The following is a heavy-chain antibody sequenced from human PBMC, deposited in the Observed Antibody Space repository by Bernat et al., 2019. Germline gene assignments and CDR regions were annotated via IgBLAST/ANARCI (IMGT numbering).Heavy chain of an antibody. V-gene: IGHV3-73*02. D-gene: IGHD3-3*01. CDR3: TRPVYYDFWSDRAFDI. J-gene: IGHJ3*02. Sequence: EVQLVESGGGLVQPGGSLKLSCAASGFTFSGSAMHWVRQASGKGLEWVGRIRSKANSYATAYAASVKGRFTISRDDSKNTAYLQMNSLKTEDTAVYYCTRPVYYDFWSDRAFDIWGQGTMVTVSS. CDR2: IRSKANSYAT. CDR1: GFTFSGSA.